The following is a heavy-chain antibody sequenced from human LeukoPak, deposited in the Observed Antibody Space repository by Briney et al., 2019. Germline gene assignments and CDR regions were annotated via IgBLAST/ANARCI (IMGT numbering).Heavy chain of an antibody. Sequence: SETLSLTCTVSAGSINSSSYFWGWIRQPPGKGLEWIGSIYYSGSTYYNPSLKSRVTISVDTSNNQFSLKLSSVTAADTAVYYCARRMTPTRSLDYWGQGTLVTVSS. J-gene: IGHJ4*02. CDR3: ARRMTPTRSLDY. CDR2: IYYSGST. V-gene: IGHV4-39*01. CDR1: AGSINSSSYF. D-gene: IGHD2-15*01.